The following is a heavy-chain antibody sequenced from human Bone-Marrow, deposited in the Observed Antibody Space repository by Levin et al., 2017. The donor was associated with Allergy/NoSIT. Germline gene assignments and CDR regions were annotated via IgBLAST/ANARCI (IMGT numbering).Heavy chain of an antibody. CDR3: ARDNIVDRDDAFDS. D-gene: IGHD3-10*01. J-gene: IGHJ3*02. Sequence: GGSLRLSCKASGYTFTTYYIHWVRQAPGQGLEWLGTINLSSGGTSYAQQFQGRVTVTRDTSTSTVQMELSSMRSEDTAVYYCARDNIVDRDDAFDSWGQGTKVTVSS. CDR2: INLSSGGT. V-gene: IGHV1-46*01. CDR1: GYTFTTYY.